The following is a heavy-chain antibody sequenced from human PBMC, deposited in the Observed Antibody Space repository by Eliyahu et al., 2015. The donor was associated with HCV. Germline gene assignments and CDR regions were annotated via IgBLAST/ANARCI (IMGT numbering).Heavy chain of an antibody. V-gene: IGHV1-69*06. J-gene: IGHJ6*02. CDR1: GXTVTSXA. CDR2: VVPMFGTT. D-gene: IGHD6-19*01. CDR3: ARADPDYSSGDYNDYFAMDV. Sequence: QVHLVQSGAEVKKPGSSLVVSCXASGXTVTSXAIXXVRXAPGQGLEWMGRVVPMFGTTEYALKFQWARLTFAADKSTNTAFLEMTGLTSDDTAVYYCARADPDYSSGDYNDYFAMDVWGQGTTVTVSS.